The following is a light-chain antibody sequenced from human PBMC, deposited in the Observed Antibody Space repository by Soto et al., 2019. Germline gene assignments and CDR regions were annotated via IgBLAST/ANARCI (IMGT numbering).Light chain of an antibody. CDR1: QSISNY. V-gene: IGKV1-39*01. J-gene: IGKJ2*01. CDR2: AAS. Sequence: DIQLTQSPSSLSASVGDRVTITCRARQSISNYVIWYQQKPGKAPKLLIFAASSLQSGTPSRFSDSGTGPDFTLTNSSQQPEDLETYYCQHSYSIPHTFGQGTKLEIK. CDR3: QHSYSIPHT.